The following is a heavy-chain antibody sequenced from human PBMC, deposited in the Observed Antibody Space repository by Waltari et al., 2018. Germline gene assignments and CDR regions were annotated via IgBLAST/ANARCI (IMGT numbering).Heavy chain of an antibody. Sequence: QVQLQQWGAGLLKPSETLSLTCAVYGGSFSGYYWSWIRQPPGRGLEWIGEIKHSGSTNYNPSLESRVTISVDTSKNQFSLKLSAVTAADTAVYYCARGRYCSGGSCYYWYFDLWGRGTLVTVSS. CDR1: GGSFSGYY. V-gene: IGHV4-34*01. CDR3: ARGRYCSGGSCYYWYFDL. D-gene: IGHD2-15*01. J-gene: IGHJ2*01. CDR2: IKHSGST.